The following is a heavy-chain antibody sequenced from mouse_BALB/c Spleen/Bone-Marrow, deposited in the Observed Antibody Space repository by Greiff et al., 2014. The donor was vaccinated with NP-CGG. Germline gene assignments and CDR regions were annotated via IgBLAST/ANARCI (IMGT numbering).Heavy chain of an antibody. V-gene: IGHV1-14*01. CDR1: GYTFTSSV. Sequence: VQLQQSGPELVKPGASVKLSCKASGYTFTSSVMHWVKQKPGQGLEWIGYFNPYNDGSKYNAKFKGKATLTSDKSSSTAYMELSSLTSEDSAVYYGAKGGNYRYDFDYWGQGTTLTVSS. CDR2: FNPYNDGS. D-gene: IGHD2-14*01. CDR3: AKGGNYRYDFDY. J-gene: IGHJ2*01.